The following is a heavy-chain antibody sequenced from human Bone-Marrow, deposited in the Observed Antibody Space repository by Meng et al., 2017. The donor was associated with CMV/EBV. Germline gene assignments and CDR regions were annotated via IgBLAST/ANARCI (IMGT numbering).Heavy chain of an antibody. CDR2: ISADGGRK. CDR3: AREVTLIRGGYDAFDV. D-gene: IGHD3-10*01. V-gene: IGHV3-30*04. Sequence: SLKISCVASGLTLSSYGLHWVRQVPGKGLEWVADISADGGRKHYEDSVKGRFTISRDNAKNTLYLQMNSLRAEDTAVYFCAREVTLIRGGYDAFDVWGQGTMVTVSS. CDR1: GLTLSSYG. J-gene: IGHJ3*01.